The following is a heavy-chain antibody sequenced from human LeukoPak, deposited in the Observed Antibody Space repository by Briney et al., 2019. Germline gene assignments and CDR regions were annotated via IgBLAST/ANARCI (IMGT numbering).Heavy chain of an antibody. CDR3: AKDLSSYCYGSGSYYPGYYYGMDV. J-gene: IGHJ6*02. Sequence: GGSLRLSCAASGFTFSSYGMHWVRQAPGKGLEWVAVISYDGSNKYYADSVKGRFTISRDNSKNTLYLQMNSLRAEDTAVYYCAKDLSSYCYGSGSYYPGYYYGMDVWGQGTTVTVSS. V-gene: IGHV3-30*18. CDR1: GFTFSSYG. CDR2: ISYDGSNK. D-gene: IGHD3-10*01.